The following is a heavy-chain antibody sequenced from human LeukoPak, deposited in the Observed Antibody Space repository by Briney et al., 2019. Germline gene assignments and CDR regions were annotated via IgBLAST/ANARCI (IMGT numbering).Heavy chain of an antibody. Sequence: ASVKVSCKASGYTFTSYGISWVRQAPGQGLEWMGWISAYNGNTNYAQKLQGRVTMTTDTSTRTAYMELRSLRSDDTAVYYCAIFREYYDFWSGYAFWGQGTLVTVSS. J-gene: IGHJ4*02. D-gene: IGHD3-3*01. CDR3: AIFREYYDFWSGYAF. CDR2: ISAYNGNT. V-gene: IGHV1-18*01. CDR1: GYTFTSYG.